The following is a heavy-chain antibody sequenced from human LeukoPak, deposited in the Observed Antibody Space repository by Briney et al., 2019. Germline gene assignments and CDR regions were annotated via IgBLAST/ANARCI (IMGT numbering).Heavy chain of an antibody. V-gene: IGHV1-18*01. D-gene: IGHD6-13*01. CDR2: ISAYSSNT. CDR3: ARGSVYSAAAGHYDMDV. CDR1: GYTITSYG. Sequence: ASVQVTCKASGYTITSYGISWVRQAPGQGLEWMGWISAYSSNTIYAQKLQGRVTMTTATSTSTAYMELRSLGSDDTAVYYCARGSVYSAAAGHYDMDVWGQGTTVTVSS. J-gene: IGHJ6*02.